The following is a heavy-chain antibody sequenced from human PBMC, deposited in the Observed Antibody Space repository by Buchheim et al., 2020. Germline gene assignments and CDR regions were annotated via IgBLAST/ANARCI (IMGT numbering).Heavy chain of an antibody. CDR1: GFTFSSYA. D-gene: IGHD6-19*01. CDR2: IWYDGSNK. CDR3: ARKPGYSSGLDY. V-gene: IGHV3-33*08. J-gene: IGHJ4*02. Sequence: QVQLVESGGGVVQPGRSLRLSCAASGFTFSSYAMHWVRQAPGKGLEWVAVIWYDGSNKYYADSVKGRFTISRDNSKNTLYLQMNSLRAEDTAVYYCARKPGYSSGLDYWGQGTL.